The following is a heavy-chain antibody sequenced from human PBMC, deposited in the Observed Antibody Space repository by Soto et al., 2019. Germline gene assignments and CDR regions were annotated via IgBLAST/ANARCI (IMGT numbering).Heavy chain of an antibody. D-gene: IGHD6-19*01. CDR3: AREALGGWSYFDY. CDR1: GYTFTTYV. Sequence: QVQLVQSGAEVQKPGASVKVSCRASGYTFTTYVIHWVRQAPGQRLEWMGWINADSGNTRYSQKFQGRVTIIRDTSASTAYLELSSLTSEDTTVYYCAREALGGWSYFDYWGQGTLVTVSS. CDR2: INADSGNT. V-gene: IGHV1-3*01. J-gene: IGHJ4*02.